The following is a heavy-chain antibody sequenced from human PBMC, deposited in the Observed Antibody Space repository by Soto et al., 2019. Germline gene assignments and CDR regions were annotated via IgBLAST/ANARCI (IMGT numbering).Heavy chain of an antibody. D-gene: IGHD1-26*01. CDR1: GFTFSSYV. V-gene: IGHV3-23*01. CDR2: ISSVGGST. J-gene: IGHJ4*02. Sequence: EVQLLESGGGLVQPGGSLRLSCAASGFTFSSYVMSWVRQAPGKGLEWVSTISSVGGSTYSADSVKGRFTISRDNSKNTLSLQMNSLRAEDTAVFYCSKKSWSGFPLDYWGQGTLVTVSS. CDR3: SKKSWSGFPLDY.